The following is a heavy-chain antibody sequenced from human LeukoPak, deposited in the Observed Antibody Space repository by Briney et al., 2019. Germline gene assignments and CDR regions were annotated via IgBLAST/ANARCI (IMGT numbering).Heavy chain of an antibody. Sequence: SETLSLTCTVSGGTISSYYWSWIRQPPGKGLEWIGYIYYSGSTNYNPSLKSRVTMSVDTSKNQFSLKLSSVTAADTAGYYCARDKDYFDSGGAFDIWGQGTMVTVSS. J-gene: IGHJ3*02. CDR1: GGTISSYY. CDR2: IYYSGST. D-gene: IGHD3-22*01. V-gene: IGHV4-59*01. CDR3: ARDKDYFDSGGAFDI.